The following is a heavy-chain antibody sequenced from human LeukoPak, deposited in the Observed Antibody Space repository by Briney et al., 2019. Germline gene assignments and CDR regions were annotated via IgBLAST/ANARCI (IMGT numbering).Heavy chain of an antibody. V-gene: IGHV3-74*01. CDR3: ARDKVVVVPAAQYYYYYGMDV. CDR2: INSDGSST. D-gene: IGHD2-2*01. J-gene: IGHJ6*04. CDR1: GFTFSSYW. Sequence: GGSLRLSCAASGFTFSSYWMHWVRQAPGKGLVWVSRINSDGSSTSYAGSVKGRFTISRDNAKNTLYLQMNSLRAEDTAVYYCARDKVVVVPAAQYYYYYGMDVWGKGTTVTVSS.